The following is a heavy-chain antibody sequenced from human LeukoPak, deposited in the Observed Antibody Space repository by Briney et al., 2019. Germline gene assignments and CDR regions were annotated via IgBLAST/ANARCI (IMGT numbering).Heavy chain of an antibody. D-gene: IGHD3-16*01. Sequence: PGGXLRLSCAASGLTFSSSYMSWVRQAPGKGLEWVSVIYSGGSTYYSDSVTGRFTTSRDNSKNTLFLQMNSLRAEDTAVYYCASFEGGLRLSWGQGTLVTVSS. CDR1: GLTFSSSY. CDR2: IYSGGST. V-gene: IGHV3-66*02. J-gene: IGHJ5*02. CDR3: ASFEGGLRLS.